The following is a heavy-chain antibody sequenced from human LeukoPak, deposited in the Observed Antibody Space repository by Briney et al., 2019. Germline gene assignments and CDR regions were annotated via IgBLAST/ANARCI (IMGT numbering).Heavy chain of an antibody. CDR1: GGTFSSYA. Sequence: ASVKVSCKASGGTFSSYAISWVPQAPGQGLEWMGGIIPIFGTANYAQKFQGRVTITADKSTSTAYMELSSLRSEDTAVYYCARGDYYDSSGYYYFFYYYYYMDVWGKGTTVTVSS. CDR2: IIPIFGTA. D-gene: IGHD3-22*01. J-gene: IGHJ6*03. CDR3: ARGDYYDSSGYYYFFYYYYYMDV. V-gene: IGHV1-69*06.